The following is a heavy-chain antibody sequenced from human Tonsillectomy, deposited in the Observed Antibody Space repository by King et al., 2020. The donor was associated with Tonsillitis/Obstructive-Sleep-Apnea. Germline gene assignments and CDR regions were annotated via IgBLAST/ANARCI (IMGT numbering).Heavy chain of an antibody. D-gene: IGHD6-6*01. Sequence: VQLVESGGGLVQPGRSLRLSCAASGFTFDDYAMHWVRQAPGKGLEWVSGISWNSGSIHYADSVKGRFTISRDNAKNSLXLQMDSLRAEDTALYYCAKDPSSSPYYYYYMDVWGKXTTVTVSS. CDR2: ISWNSGSI. CDR1: GFTFDDYA. CDR3: AKDPSSSPYYYYYMDV. V-gene: IGHV3-9*01. J-gene: IGHJ6*03.